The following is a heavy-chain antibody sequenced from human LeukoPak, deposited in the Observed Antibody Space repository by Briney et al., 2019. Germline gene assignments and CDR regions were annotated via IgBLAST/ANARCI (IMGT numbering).Heavy chain of an antibody. J-gene: IGHJ4*02. D-gene: IGHD6-19*01. Sequence: ASVKVSCKASGYTFTSYDINWVRQATGQGREWMGWMNPNSGNTGYAQKFQGRVTMTRNTSISTAYMELSSLRSEDTAVYYCARGSPSQWLAEMTDYWGQGTLVTVSS. CDR1: GYTFTSYD. CDR3: ARGSPSQWLAEMTDY. CDR2: MNPNSGNT. V-gene: IGHV1-8*01.